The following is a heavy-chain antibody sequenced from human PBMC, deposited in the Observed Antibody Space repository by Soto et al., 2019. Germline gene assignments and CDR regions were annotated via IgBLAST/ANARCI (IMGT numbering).Heavy chain of an antibody. J-gene: IGHJ6*02. CDR2: INSDGSHT. CDR1: GLSFNIYW. V-gene: IGHV3-74*01. CDR3: AGGMAGLDV. Sequence: EVQLVESGGGLVQPGGSLRLSCAASGLSFNIYWMHWVRQVPGKGLVWLARINSDGSHTIYVDSVKGRFTISRDNAKSTVFVQMDGRRDEDTGVYYCAGGMAGLDVWGQGTPVTVSS.